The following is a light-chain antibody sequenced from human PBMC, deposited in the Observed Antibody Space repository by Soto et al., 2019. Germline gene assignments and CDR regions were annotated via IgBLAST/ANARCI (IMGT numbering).Light chain of an antibody. Sequence: QSALTQPASVSGSPGQSITISCTGTSSDVGGSNYVSWYQHHPGNAPKLMIYDVSNRPSGVSNRFSGSKSGNTASLTISGLQAEDEADYYCTSYTSSSTLVFGGGTKLTVL. CDR3: TSYTSSSTLV. J-gene: IGLJ2*01. CDR1: SSDVGGSNY. CDR2: DVS. V-gene: IGLV2-14*03.